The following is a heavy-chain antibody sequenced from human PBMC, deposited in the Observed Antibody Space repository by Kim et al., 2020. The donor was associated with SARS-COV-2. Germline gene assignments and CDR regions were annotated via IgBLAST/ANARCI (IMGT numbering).Heavy chain of an antibody. J-gene: IGHJ3*02. V-gene: IGHV3-11*01. CDR2: ISSSGSTI. Sequence: GGSLRLSCAASGFTFSDYYMSWIRQAPGKGLEWVSYISSSGSTIYYADSVKGRFTISRDNAKNSLYLQMNSLRAEDTAVYYCARDSGSYIELVVVGAFDIWGQGTMVTVSS. CDR3: ARDSGSYIELVVVGAFDI. CDR1: GFTFSDYY. D-gene: IGHD1-26*01.